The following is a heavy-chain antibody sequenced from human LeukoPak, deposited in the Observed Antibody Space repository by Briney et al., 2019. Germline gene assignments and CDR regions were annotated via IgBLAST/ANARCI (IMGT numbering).Heavy chain of an antibody. V-gene: IGHV3-7*04. CDR1: GFTFSKYW. CDR2: INQDGSET. CDR3: SGDPGDY. J-gene: IGHJ4*02. D-gene: IGHD7-27*01. Sequence: PGGSLRLSFAASGFTFSKYWMSWVRQAPGKGLEWVANINQDGSETYYVDSVEGRFTVSRDNAKNSLFLQMSSLRAEDTAVYFCSGDPGDYWGQGTLVTVSS.